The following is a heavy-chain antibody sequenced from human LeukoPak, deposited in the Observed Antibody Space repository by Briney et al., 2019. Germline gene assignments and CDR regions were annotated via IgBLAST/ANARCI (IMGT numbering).Heavy chain of an antibody. CDR3: AREHVLLWFRELSKKSDY. CDR2: IKQDGSEK. CDR1: GFTFSSYW. V-gene: IGHV3-7*01. D-gene: IGHD3-10*01. Sequence: GGSLRLSCAASGFTFSSYWMSWVRQAPGKGLEWVDNIKQDGSEKYYVDSVKGRFTISRDNAKNSLYLQMNSLRAEDTAVYYCAREHVLLWFRELSKKSDYWGQGTLVTVSS. J-gene: IGHJ4*02.